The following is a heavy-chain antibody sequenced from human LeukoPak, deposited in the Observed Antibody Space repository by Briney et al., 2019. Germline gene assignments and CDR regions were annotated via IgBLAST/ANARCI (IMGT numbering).Heavy chain of an antibody. J-gene: IGHJ6*02. D-gene: IGHD3-16*01. CDR2: INHNGNVN. Sequence: GGSLRLSCAASGFTFSSYWMNWARQAPGKGLEWVASINHNGNVNYYVDSVKGRFTISRDNAKNSLYLQMSNLRAEDTALYFCARGGGLDVWGQGATVTVSS. V-gene: IGHV3-7*03. CDR3: ARGGGLDV. CDR1: GFTFSSYW.